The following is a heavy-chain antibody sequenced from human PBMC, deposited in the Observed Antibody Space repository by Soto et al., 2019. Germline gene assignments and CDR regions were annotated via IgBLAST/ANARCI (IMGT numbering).Heavy chain of an antibody. J-gene: IGHJ3*02. V-gene: IGHV4-39*01. D-gene: IGHD3-22*01. CDR1: GGSISSSNYY. CDR3: ARVISRVITTGDAFDI. Sequence: SETLSLTCTVSGGSISSSNYYWGWIRQPPGKGLEWIGSFYSSGRTYYSPSLKSRVSISVDTSKNQFSLKLSSLTAADTAVYYCARVISRVITTGDAFDIWGQGTMVTVSS. CDR2: FYSSGRT.